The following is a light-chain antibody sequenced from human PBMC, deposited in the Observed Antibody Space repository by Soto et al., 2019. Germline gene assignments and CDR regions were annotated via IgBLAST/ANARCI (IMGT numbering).Light chain of an antibody. CDR1: SSNIENNY. J-gene: IGLJ3*02. CDR2: SNN. Sequence: QSGLTQPPSASGTPGQRVTISCSGSSSNIENNYVYWYRQLPGTAPKLLIYSNNRRPSGVPDRFSGSKSGISASLAISGLRSEDEADYYCAAWDDSLSGSWVFGGGTKLTVL. V-gene: IGLV1-47*02. CDR3: AAWDDSLSGSWV.